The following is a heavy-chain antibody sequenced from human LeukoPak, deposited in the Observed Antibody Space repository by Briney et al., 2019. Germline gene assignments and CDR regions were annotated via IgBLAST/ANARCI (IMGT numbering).Heavy chain of an antibody. J-gene: IGHJ3*02. D-gene: IGHD2-15*01. CDR1: GGTFSSYA. V-gene: IGHV1-69*01. CDR3: ARAIPCSGGSCYTPPSTFDI. Sequence: SVKVSCKASGGTFSSYAISWVRQAPGQGLEWMGGIIPIFGTANYAQKFQGRVTITADESTSTAYMELSSLRSEDTAVYYCARAIPCSGGSCYTPPSTFDIWGQGTMVTVSS. CDR2: IIPIFGTA.